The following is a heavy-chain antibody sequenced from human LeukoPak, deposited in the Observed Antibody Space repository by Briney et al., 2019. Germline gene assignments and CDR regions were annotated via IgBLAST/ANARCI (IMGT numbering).Heavy chain of an antibody. V-gene: IGHV1-18*01. CDR3: ARVGYSSSPGSPVDY. CDR2: ISAYNGNT. Sequence: GASVKVSCKASGYTFTSYGIIWVRQAPGQGLEWMGWISAYNGNTNYAQKLQGRVTMTTDTSTSTAYMELRSLRSDDTAVYYCARVGYSSSPGSPVDYWGQGTLVTVSS. D-gene: IGHD6-13*01. J-gene: IGHJ4*02. CDR1: GYTFTSYG.